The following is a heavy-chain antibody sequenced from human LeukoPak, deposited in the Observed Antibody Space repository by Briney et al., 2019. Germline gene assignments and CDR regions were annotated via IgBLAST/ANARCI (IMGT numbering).Heavy chain of an antibody. CDR1: GGSISSYY. Sequence: SETLSLTCTVSGGSISSYYWSWIRQPPGKGLEWIGSIYYSGSTHYNPSLRSRVTISVDTSKNQFSLKLSSVTAADTAVYYCARHRYSYASYWFAPWGQGILVTVSS. CDR2: IYYSGST. V-gene: IGHV4-59*08. J-gene: IGHJ5*02. D-gene: IGHD5-18*01. CDR3: ARHRYSYASYWFAP.